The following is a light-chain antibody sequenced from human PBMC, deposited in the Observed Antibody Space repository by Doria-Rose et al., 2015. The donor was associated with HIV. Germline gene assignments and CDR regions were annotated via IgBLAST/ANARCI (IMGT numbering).Light chain of an antibody. CDR2: DVS. V-gene: IGKV1-33*01. CDR1: QDINKY. Sequence: DIRVTQSPSTLSASVGDRVTISCQASQDINKYLNWYQQKPGKAPELLIYDVSNLETGVPSRFSGSGSGTDFSFTISSLQPEDIAIYYCQHYDDLPPLTTFGPGTKVDIK. J-gene: IGKJ3*01. CDR3: QHYDDLPPLTT.